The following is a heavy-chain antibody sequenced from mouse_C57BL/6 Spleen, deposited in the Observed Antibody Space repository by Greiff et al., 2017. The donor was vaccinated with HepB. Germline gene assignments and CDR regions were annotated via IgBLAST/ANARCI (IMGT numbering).Heavy chain of an antibody. D-gene: IGHD2-4*01. V-gene: IGHV1-50*01. J-gene: IGHJ1*03. Sequence: VQLQQSGAELVKPGASVKLSCKASGYTFTSYWMQWVKQRPGQGLEWIGEIDPSDSYTNYNQKFKGKATLTVDTSSSTAYMQLSSLTSEDSAVYYCARTRMIKGYFDVWGTGTTVTVSS. CDR1: GYTFTSYW. CDR2: IDPSDSYT. CDR3: ARTRMIKGYFDV.